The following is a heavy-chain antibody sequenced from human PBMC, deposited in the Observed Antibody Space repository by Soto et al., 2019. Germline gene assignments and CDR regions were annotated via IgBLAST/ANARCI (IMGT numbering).Heavy chain of an antibody. CDR2: VSPPFRTS. D-gene: IGHD3-10*01. CDR1: GVSFNNNG. J-gene: IGHJ6*02. Sequence: QVQLVQSGAEVKKPGSSVKVSCKTSGVSFNNNGIGWVRQAPGHGLEWMGGVSPPFRTSNYARKFQGRISITADASTSTDNMELSSLTSEDTAQYYCARVLYYGSGSYSPYGMEVWGQGPTVTVSS. V-gene: IGHV1-69*01. CDR3: ARVLYYGSGSYSPYGMEV.